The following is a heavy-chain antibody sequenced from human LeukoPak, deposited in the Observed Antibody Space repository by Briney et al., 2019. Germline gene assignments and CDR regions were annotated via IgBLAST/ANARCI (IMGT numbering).Heavy chain of an antibody. Sequence: SETLSLACSVSDDSITMYYWGWIRQPPGKGLEWIGYVDHTGSTNFNPSLNGRVSISRDTTKNLFSLRLRSVTAADTAVYFCARGRVSSSTWYSTYYYYFYMDVWGKGTTVTVSS. J-gene: IGHJ6*03. D-gene: IGHD1-1*01. CDR2: VDHTGST. CDR3: ARGRVSSSTWYSTYYYYFYMDV. V-gene: IGHV4-59*01. CDR1: DDSITMYY.